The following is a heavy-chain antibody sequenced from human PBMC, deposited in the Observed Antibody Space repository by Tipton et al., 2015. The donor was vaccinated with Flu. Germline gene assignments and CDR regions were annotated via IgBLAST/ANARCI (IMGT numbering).Heavy chain of an antibody. V-gene: IGHV4-59*12. CDR1: GGSISNYY. Sequence: TLSLTCTVSGGSISNYYWSWTRQPPGKGLEWLGYVYYRGATNYNPSLRGRVTISVDPSKGHFTLKLTAVTAADTAVYSCGRERGSGVDDWGLGALVTVSS. D-gene: IGHD3-10*01. J-gene: IGHJ4*02. CDR2: VYYRGAT. CDR3: GRERGSGVDD.